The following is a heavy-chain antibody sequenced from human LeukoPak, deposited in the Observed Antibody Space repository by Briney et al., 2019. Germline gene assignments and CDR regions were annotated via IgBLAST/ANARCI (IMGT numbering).Heavy chain of an antibody. CDR1: GGSISSYY. Sequence: SETLSLTCTVSGGSISSYYWSWIRQPAGKGLEWIGRIYTSGSTNYNPSLKSRVTISVVTSKNQFSLKLSSVTAADTAVYYCATLREVGITMVRGAQDYYYYMDVWGKGTTVTVSS. CDR3: ATLREVGITMVRGAQDYYYYMDV. D-gene: IGHD3-10*01. J-gene: IGHJ6*03. V-gene: IGHV4-4*07. CDR2: IYTSGST.